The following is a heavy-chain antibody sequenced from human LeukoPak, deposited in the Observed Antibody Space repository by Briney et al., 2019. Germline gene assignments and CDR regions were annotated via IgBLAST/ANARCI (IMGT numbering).Heavy chain of an antibody. CDR2: IGTAGDT. CDR1: GFTFSSYD. CDR3: AREGGLAAAGTGDPSYYGMDV. V-gene: IGHV3-13*01. Sequence: GGSLRLSCAASGFTFSSYDMHWVRQATGKGLEWVSAIGTAGDTYYPGSVKGRFTISRENAKNSLYLQMNSLRAGDTAVYYCAREGGLAAAGTGDPSYYGMDVWGQGTTVTVSS. J-gene: IGHJ6*02. D-gene: IGHD6-13*01.